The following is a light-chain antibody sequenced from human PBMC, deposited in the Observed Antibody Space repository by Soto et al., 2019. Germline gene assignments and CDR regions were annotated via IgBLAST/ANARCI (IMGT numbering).Light chain of an antibody. J-gene: IGLJ2*01. CDR3: QSYDSSDVV. Sequence: QSALTQPPSVSGAPGQRVTISCTGSSSNIGAGYDVHWYQQLPGTAPKLLIYGNSNRPSGVPDRFSGSKSGTSASLAITGLQAEDAADYYCQSYDSSDVVFGGGTKLTVL. V-gene: IGLV1-40*01. CDR2: GNS. CDR1: SSNIGAGYD.